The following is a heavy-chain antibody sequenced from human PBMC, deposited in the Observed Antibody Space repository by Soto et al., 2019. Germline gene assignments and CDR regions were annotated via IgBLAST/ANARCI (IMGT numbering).Heavy chain of an antibody. CDR3: ARSFRRYFDFDS. V-gene: IGHV4-30-4*02. Sequence: SETLSLTCTVSGGSIRSGDYYWSWIRQPPGKGLESIGYIYYSGSTYYNPSLKSRVTISVDTSKNRYSLKLSSVTAADTAVYYCARSFRRYFDFDSWGQGTLVTVSS. CDR2: IYYSGST. CDR1: GGSIRSGDYY. J-gene: IGHJ4*02. D-gene: IGHD3-9*01.